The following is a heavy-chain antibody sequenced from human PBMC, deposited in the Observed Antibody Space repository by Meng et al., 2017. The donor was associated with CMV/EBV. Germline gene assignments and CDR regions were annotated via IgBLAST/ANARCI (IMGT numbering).Heavy chain of an antibody. V-gene: IGHV1-18*01. J-gene: IGHJ5*02. D-gene: IGHD6-6*01. Sequence: KASSYTFTAYGISWVRQDPGQGLEWMGWISAYNGNTNYAQRIQGRVTMTTDTSRSTAYMELRSLRYDDTAVYYCARDLIAVRPGWFDPWGQGTLVTVSS. CDR3: ARDLIAVRPGWFDP. CDR2: ISAYNGNT. CDR1: SYTFTAYG.